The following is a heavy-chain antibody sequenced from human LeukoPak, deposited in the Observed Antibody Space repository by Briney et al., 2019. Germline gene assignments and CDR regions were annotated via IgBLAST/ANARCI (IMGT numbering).Heavy chain of an antibody. CDR2: GYWNDYK. J-gene: IGHJ4*02. CDR3: AHTHYGYYPDY. Sequence: SGPTLVKPTQALTLTFTFSGFSLTTSGVGVGWIRQHPGKALEWLALGYWNDYKRYSPSLMNRLTITKDTSGNQVILTITNMXXADTXTXYCAHTHYGYYPDYWGQGTLVTVSS. V-gene: IGHV2-5*01. CDR1: GFSLTTSGVG. D-gene: IGHD3-10*01.